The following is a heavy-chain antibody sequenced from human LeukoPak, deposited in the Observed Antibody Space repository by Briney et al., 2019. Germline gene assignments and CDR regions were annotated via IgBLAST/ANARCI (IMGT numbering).Heavy chain of an antibody. Sequence: PGGSLRLSCAASGFTFRHYAMNWVRQAPGKGLEWVSAIRGSDGSTYYADSVKGRFTISRDNSKNTLYLQMNSLRAEDTAIYYCAKSFLGCSYGKIDSWGQGTLVTVSS. CDR1: GFTFRHYA. CDR3: AKSFLGCSYGKIDS. J-gene: IGHJ4*02. D-gene: IGHD5-18*01. V-gene: IGHV3-23*01. CDR2: IRGSDGST.